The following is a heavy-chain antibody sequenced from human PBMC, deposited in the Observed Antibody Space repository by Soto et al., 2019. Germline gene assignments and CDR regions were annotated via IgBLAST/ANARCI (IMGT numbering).Heavy chain of an antibody. D-gene: IGHD3-10*01. J-gene: IGHJ4*02. CDR3: VRDTEF. CDR2: ISYDGSNK. CDR1: GFTFSSYA. Sequence: GGSLRLSCAASGFTFSSYAMHWVRQAPGKGLEWVAVISYDGSNKYYADSVKGRFTISRDNSKNTLYLQVNSLRAEDTAVYYCVRDTEFWGQGTQVTVSS. V-gene: IGHV3-30-3*01.